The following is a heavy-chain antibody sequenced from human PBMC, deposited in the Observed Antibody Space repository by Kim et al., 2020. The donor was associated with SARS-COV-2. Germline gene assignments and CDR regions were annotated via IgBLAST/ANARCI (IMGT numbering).Heavy chain of an antibody. D-gene: IGHD6-13*01. CDR2: INHSGTT. Sequence: SETLSLTCAVYGGSFNDYYWSWIRQPPGKGLEFIGDINHSGTTDYSPSLKSRLTISVDTSKNQFSLRLHSVTAADTAVYYCARVEGSRWTGDYYWYFDVWGRGTLVTVSS. V-gene: IGHV4-34*01. J-gene: IGHJ2*01. CDR3: ARVEGSRWTGDYYWYFDV. CDR1: GGSFNDYY.